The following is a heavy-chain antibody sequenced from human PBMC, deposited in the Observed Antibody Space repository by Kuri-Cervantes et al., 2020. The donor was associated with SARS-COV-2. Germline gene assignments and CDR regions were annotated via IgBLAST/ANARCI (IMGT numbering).Heavy chain of an antibody. CDR3: ARLDRGYCSSTSCYMGAFDI. D-gene: IGHD2-2*02. V-gene: IGHV5-51*01. Sequence: GGSLRLSCQGSGSNFPTYWIGWVRQLPGKGLEWMGIIYPDDSYTRFSTSFQGQVTISADKSINTAYLQLSSLKASDTAMYYCARLDRGYCSSTSCYMGAFDIWGQGTMVT. CDR2: IYPDDSYT. CDR1: GSNFPTYW. J-gene: IGHJ3*02.